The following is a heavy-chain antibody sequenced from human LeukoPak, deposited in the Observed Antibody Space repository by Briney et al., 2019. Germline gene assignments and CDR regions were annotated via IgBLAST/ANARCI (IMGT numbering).Heavy chain of an antibody. CDR1: GGSIGSYY. CDR2: ISYSGST. D-gene: IGHD5-12*01. CDR3: ARGGSGYALNWFYP. J-gene: IGHJ5*02. V-gene: IGHV4-59*01. Sequence: SETLSLTCTVSGGSIGSYYWSWIRQPPGKGLEWIGHISYSGSTNYNPSLKSRVTISVDTSKNQFSLKLSSVTAADTAVYYCARGGSGYALNWFYPWGQGTLVTVSS.